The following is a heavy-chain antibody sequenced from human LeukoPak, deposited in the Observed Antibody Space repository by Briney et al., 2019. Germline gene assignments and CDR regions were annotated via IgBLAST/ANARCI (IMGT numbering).Heavy chain of an antibody. CDR2: IYYSGST. CDR3: ARDNWNYGGVDY. J-gene: IGHJ4*02. Sequence: SETLSLTCTVSGGSISSSSYYWGWIRQPPGKGLEWIGSIYYSGSTYYNPSLKSRFTISVDTSKNQFSLKLSSVTAADTAVYYCARDNWNYGGVDYWGQGTLVTVSS. D-gene: IGHD1-7*01. CDR1: GGSISSSSYY. V-gene: IGHV4-39*07.